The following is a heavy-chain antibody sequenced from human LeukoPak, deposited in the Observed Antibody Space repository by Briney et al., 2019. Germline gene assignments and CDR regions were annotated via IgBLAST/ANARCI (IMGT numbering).Heavy chain of an antibody. CDR3: AKANHYDSSGPSFANDY. CDR2: ISGSGGST. J-gene: IGHJ4*02. CDR1: GFTFSSYA. D-gene: IGHD3-22*01. V-gene: IGHV3-23*01. Sequence: PGGSLRLSCAASGFTFSSYAMSWVRQAPGKGLEGVSAISGSGGSTYYADSVKGRFTISRDSSKNTLYLQMNSLRAEDTAVYYCAKANHYDSSGPSFANDYWGQGTLVTVSS.